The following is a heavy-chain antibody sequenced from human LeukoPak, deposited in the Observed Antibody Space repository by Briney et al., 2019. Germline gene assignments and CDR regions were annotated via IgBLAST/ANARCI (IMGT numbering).Heavy chain of an antibody. V-gene: IGHV4-39*07. CDR2: IYYSGST. J-gene: IGHJ4*02. CDR3: ARENYPPQSQNYFDY. Sequence: SETLSLTCTVSGGSISSSSYYWGWLRQPPGKGLEWIGSIYYSGSTYYNPSLKSRVTISVDTSKNQFSLKLSSVTAADTAVYYCARENYPPQSQNYFDYWDQGILVTVSS. D-gene: IGHD1-7*01. CDR1: GGSISSSSYY.